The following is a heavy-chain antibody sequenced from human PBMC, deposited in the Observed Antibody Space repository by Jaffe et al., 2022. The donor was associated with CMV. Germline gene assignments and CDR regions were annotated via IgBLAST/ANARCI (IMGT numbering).Heavy chain of an antibody. CDR2: IDPSDSYT. Sequence: EVQLVQSGAEVKKPGESLRISCKGSGYSFTSYWISWVRQMPGKGLEWMGRIDPSDSYTNYSPSFQGHVTISADKSISTAYLQWSSLKASDTAMYYCARHNAGWSSGYYYDFDYWGQGTLVTVSS. D-gene: IGHD3-22*01. V-gene: IGHV5-10-1*03. J-gene: IGHJ4*02. CDR3: ARHNAGWSSGYYYDFDY. CDR1: GYSFTSYW.